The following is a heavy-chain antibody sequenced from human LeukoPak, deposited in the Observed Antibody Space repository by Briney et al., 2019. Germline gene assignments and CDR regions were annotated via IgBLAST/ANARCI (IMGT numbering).Heavy chain of an antibody. CDR1: GGSISRYY. CDR2: IYYSGST. J-gene: IGHJ3*02. CDR3: ARGRFLDAFDI. D-gene: IGHD3-3*01. V-gene: IGHV4-59*01. Sequence: SETLSLTCTVSGGSISRYYWSGIRQPPGKGLDWIGYIYYSGSTKYKPSLKSGVTISVDTSKNQFSLKLSSVTAADTAMYYCARGRFLDAFDIWGQGTMVTVSS.